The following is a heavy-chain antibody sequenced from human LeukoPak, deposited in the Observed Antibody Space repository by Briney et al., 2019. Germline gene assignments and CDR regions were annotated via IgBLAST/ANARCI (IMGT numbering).Heavy chain of an antibody. CDR1: GYTFTNYG. CDR2: ITAYTVNT. CDR3: ARRAGGYSSGWYQFHFDY. J-gene: IGHJ4*02. Sequence: ASVKVSCKASGYTFTNYGISWVRQTPGEGLEWRGWITAYTVNTNYAQKFQGRVTMTTDTSTSTAYMELRNLRSDDTAVYYCARRAGGYSSGWYQFHFDYWGQGTLVTVSS. V-gene: IGHV1-18*04. D-gene: IGHD6-19*01.